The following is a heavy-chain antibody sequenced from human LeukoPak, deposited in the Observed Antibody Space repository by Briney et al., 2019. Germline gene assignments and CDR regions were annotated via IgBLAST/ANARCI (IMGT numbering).Heavy chain of an antibody. V-gene: IGHV4-39*07. CDR2: IYYSGST. CDR1: GGSISSSSYY. D-gene: IGHD1-26*01. J-gene: IGHJ4*02. Sequence: SETLSLTCTVSGGSISSSSYYWGWIRQPPGKGLEWIGSIYYSGSTYYNPSLKSRVTISVDTSKNQFSLKLSSVTAAVTAVYYCARERSRVGATGILDYWGQGTLVTVSS. CDR3: ARERSRVGATGILDY.